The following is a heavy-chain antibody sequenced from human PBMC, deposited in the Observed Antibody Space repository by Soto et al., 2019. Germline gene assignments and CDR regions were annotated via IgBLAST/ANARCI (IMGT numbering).Heavy chain of an antibody. CDR1: GGSVSSGSYY. V-gene: IGHV4-61*01. D-gene: IGHD3-22*01. CDR3: ARAVYYDSSGTYDS. Sequence: SETLSLTCTVSGGSVSSGSYYWSWIRQPPGKGLEWIGYIYYSGSTNYNPSLKSRVTISVDTSKNQFSLKLRSVTAADTAVYYCARAVYYDSSGTYDSWGQGTLVTVSS. CDR2: IYYSGST. J-gene: IGHJ4*02.